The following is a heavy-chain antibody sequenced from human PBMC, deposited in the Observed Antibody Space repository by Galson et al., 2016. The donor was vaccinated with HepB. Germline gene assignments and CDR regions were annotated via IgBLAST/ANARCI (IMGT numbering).Heavy chain of an antibody. CDR1: GLNVSSSY. D-gene: IGHD3-9*01. Sequence: SLRLSCAASGLNVSSSYMSWARQAPGKGLEWVSSISSSSSYIYYADSVKGRFTISRDNAKNSLYLQMNSLRAEDTAVYYCARGGSLVLRYFDWLLTFPDWGQGTLVTVSS. CDR2: ISSSSSYI. CDR3: ARGGSLVLRYFDWLLTFPD. J-gene: IGHJ4*02. V-gene: IGHV3-21*01.